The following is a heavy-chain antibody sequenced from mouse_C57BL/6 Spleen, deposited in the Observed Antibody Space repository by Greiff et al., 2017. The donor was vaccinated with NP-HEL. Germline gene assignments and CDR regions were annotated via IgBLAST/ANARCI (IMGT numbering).Heavy chain of an antibody. D-gene: IGHD1-1*01. CDR3: ARGSYGFPGDY. CDR2: IDPSDSYT. J-gene: IGHJ4*01. V-gene: IGHV1-69*01. Sequence: QVQLQQPGAELVMPGASVKLSCKASGYTFTSYWMHWVKQRPGQGLEWIGEIDPSDSYTNYNQKFKGKSTLTVDKSSSTAYMQLSSLTSEDSAVYYCARGSYGFPGDYWGQGTSVTVSS. CDR1: GYTFTSYW.